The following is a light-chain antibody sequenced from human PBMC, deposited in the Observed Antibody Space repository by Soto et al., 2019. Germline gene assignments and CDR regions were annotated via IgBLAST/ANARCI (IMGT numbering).Light chain of an antibody. J-gene: IGLJ2*01. CDR1: SSTIGSNN. CDR3: STWDDSLSSVL. CDR2: END. Sequence: QSVLTQPPSASGTPGQRVTVSCSGSSSTIGSNNVAWYKQLAGSAPKLLIYENDQRPSGVPDRFSGSKSGTSASLAISGLRPEDEATYYCSTWDDSLSSVLFGGGTKVTVL. V-gene: IGLV1-47*01.